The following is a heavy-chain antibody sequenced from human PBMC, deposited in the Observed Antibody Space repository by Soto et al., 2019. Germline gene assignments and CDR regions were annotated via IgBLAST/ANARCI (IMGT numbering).Heavy chain of an antibody. Sequence: ASVKVSCKASGYTFTSYDINWVRQATGQGLEWMGWMNPNSGNTGYAQKFQGRVTMTRNTSISTAYMELSSLRSEDTAVYYCARGPYFDGFWSGQNIFDYWGQGTLVTVSS. CDR3: ARGPYFDGFWSGQNIFDY. J-gene: IGHJ4*02. D-gene: IGHD3-3*01. CDR1: GYTFTSYD. CDR2: MNPNSGNT. V-gene: IGHV1-8*01.